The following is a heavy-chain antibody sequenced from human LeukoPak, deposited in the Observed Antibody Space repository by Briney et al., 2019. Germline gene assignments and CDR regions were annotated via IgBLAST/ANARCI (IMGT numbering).Heavy chain of an antibody. J-gene: IGHJ4*02. CDR1: GGSISTYF. D-gene: IGHD1-26*01. CDR3: ARHKSSGTYPLDY. Sequence: SETLSLTCTVSGGSISTYFWSWIRQPPGKGLEWIGHIYFSGSTNYNPSLKSRVTISVDTSKNQFSLKLSSVTAADTAAYYCARHKSSGTYPLDYWGQGTLVTVSS. V-gene: IGHV4-59*08. CDR2: IYFSGST.